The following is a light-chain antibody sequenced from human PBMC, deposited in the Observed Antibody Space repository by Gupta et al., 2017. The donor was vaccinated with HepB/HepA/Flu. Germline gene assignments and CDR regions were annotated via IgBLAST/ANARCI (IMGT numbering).Light chain of an antibody. J-gene: IGKJ4*01. CDR1: RSVSHY. CDR3: QQRGDWPLT. V-gene: IGKV3-11*01. CDR2: DSS. Sequence: EIVLTQSPATLSLSPGDRATLSCRASRSVSHYVAWYQQRPGQAPRLLIYDSSMGATGVPGRFSGSGSETDFTLTISGLEPEDSALYFCQQRGDWPLTFGGGTRVEIK.